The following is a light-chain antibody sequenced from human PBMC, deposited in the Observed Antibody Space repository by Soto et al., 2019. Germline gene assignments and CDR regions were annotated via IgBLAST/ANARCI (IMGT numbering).Light chain of an antibody. J-gene: IGKJ5*01. CDR3: QQSDSIPIT. CDR2: AAS. CDR1: QTISRN. V-gene: IGKV1-39*01. Sequence: DIQMTQSPSSLSASVGDRVTIPCRASQTISRNLKWYQQKPGKAPKLLIYAASSLQSGVPSRFSGSGSGTDFTLAISSLQPEDFATYYCQQSDSIPITFGQGTRLKIK.